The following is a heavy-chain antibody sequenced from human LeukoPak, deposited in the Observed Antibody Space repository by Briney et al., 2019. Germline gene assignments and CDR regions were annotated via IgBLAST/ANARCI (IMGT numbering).Heavy chain of an antibody. Sequence: SVKVSCKASGGTFSSYAISWVRQAPGQGLEWMGRIIPIFGTANYAQKFQGRVTITTDESTSTAYMELSSLRSEDTAVYYCARDGLRYYYGSGSYYNLGHWGQGTLVTVSS. V-gene: IGHV1-69*05. J-gene: IGHJ4*02. CDR1: GGTFSSYA. D-gene: IGHD3-10*01. CDR3: ARDGLRYYYGSGSYYNLGH. CDR2: IIPIFGTA.